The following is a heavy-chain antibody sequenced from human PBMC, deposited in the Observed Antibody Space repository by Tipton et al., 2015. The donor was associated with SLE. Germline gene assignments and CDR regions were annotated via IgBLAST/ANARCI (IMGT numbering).Heavy chain of an antibody. D-gene: IGHD5-24*01. V-gene: IGHV4-30-2*01. Sequence: TLSLTCAVSGGSINSGDYSWSWIRQPPGKGLEWIGYIFRSGNAYYNPSLKSRVTISVDMSRNQFSLRLSSVTAADTALYYCARDEGQGQFNFWGQGTLVTVSS. J-gene: IGHJ4*02. CDR1: GGSINSGDYS. CDR3: ARDEGQGQFNF. CDR2: IFRSGNA.